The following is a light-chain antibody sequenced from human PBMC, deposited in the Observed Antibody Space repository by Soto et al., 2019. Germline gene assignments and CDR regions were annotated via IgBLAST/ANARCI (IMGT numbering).Light chain of an antibody. CDR3: QSFDRSLRVSV. CDR1: SSNFGAGYE. J-gene: IGLJ1*01. CDR2: NNL. V-gene: IGLV1-40*01. Sequence: QSVLTQPPSVSGAPGQRVTISCTGSSSNFGAGYEVHWYKQLPGAAPTLVIFNNLNRPSGVPERFSVSKSGTSASLVISGLQAEDEADYYCQSFDRSLRVSVFGSGTKVTVL.